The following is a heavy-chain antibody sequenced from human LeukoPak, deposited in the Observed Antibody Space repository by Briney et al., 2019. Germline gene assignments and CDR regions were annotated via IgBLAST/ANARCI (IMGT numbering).Heavy chain of an antibody. V-gene: IGHV3-7*01. CDR1: GFTYSNYW. CDR3: AKADYGDFTFDY. J-gene: IGHJ4*02. D-gene: IGHD4-17*01. Sequence: GGSLRLSCVASGFTYSNYWMSWVRQAPGKGLEWVANIKHDGSERYYVDSVKGRFTISRDNSRNTLYLQMNSLRGDDTAVYYCAKADYGDFTFDYWGQGTLVTVSS. CDR2: IKHDGSER.